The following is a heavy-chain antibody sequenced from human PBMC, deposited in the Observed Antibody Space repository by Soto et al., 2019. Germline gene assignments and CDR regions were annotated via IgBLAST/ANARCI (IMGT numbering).Heavy chain of an antibody. D-gene: IGHD1-26*01. J-gene: IGHJ5*02. CDR2: ISAYNGNT. Sequence: ASVKVSCKASGYTFTSYGISWVRQAPGQGLEWMGWISAYNGNTNYAQKLQGRVTMTTDTSTSTAYMELRSLRSDDTAVCYCARVRAFVGATKGGWFDPGGQRTLVTVSS. CDR3: ARVRAFVGATKGGWFDP. V-gene: IGHV1-18*01. CDR1: GYTFTSYG.